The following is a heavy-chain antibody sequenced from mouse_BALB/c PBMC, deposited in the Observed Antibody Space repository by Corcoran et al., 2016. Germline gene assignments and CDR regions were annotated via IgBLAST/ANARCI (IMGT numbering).Heavy chain of an antibody. CDR2: INTYTGEP. CDR3: AREVGSMILFAY. V-gene: IGHV9-3-1*01. Sequence: QIQLVQSGPELKKPGETVKISCKASGYTFTNYGMNWVKQAPGKGLKWMGWINTYTGEPTYADDFKGRFAFSLETSASTAYLQINNLKNEDTATYFCAREVGSMILFAYWGQGTLVTVSA. CDR1: GYTFTNYG. D-gene: IGHD2-3*01. J-gene: IGHJ3*01.